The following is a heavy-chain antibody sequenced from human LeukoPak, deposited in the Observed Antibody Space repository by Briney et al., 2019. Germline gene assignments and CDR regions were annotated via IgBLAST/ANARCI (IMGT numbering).Heavy chain of an antibody. Sequence: PGGSLRLSCAASGFTFSTYWMNWVRQAPGKGLEWVANIKHDGSEKYYVDSVKGRFTISRDNVKKSLYLQMNSLRAEDTAVYYCAKKSGLWFGEFPFDYWGQGTLVTVSS. CDR1: GFTFSTYW. V-gene: IGHV3-7*03. J-gene: IGHJ4*02. D-gene: IGHD3-10*01. CDR2: IKHDGSEK. CDR3: AKKSGLWFGEFPFDY.